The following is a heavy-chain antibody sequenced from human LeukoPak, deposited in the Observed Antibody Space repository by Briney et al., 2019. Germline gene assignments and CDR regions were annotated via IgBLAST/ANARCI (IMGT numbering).Heavy chain of an antibody. J-gene: IGHJ4*02. V-gene: IGHV3-23*01. CDR1: GFSLSTYG. CDR2: ITGTGGST. Sequence: GASLRLSCAASGFSLSTYGVSWIRQPPGKGLEWVSGITGTGGSTYYADSVKGRFTVSRDTSKNTLYLQMNSLRAEDTAIYYCAKDHGTAVAGFYYWGQGTLVTVSS. D-gene: IGHD6-19*01. CDR3: AKDHGTAVAGFYY.